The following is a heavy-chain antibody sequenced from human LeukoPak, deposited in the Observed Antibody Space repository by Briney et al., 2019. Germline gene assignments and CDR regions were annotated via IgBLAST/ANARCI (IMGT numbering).Heavy chain of an antibody. CDR1: AFSLNAYN. V-gene: IGHV3-21*04. J-gene: IGHJ4*02. D-gene: IGHD1-26*01. CDR2: ISYTGTYI. CDR3: VRDRGTYRPIDY. Sequence: GGSLRLSCAASAFSLNAYNMNWVRQAPGKGQEWVSSISYTGTYIYYADSVKGRFTISRDNAQNSLYLQMNSLRAEDTAIYYCVRDRGTYRPIDYWGQGTLVTVSS.